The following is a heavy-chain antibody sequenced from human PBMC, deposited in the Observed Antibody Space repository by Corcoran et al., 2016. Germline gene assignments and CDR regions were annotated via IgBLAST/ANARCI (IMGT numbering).Heavy chain of an antibody. Sequence: QLQLQESGPGLVKPSETLSLTCNVSGGSISSSSYYWGWIGQPPGKGREWVGSIYYSGSTYYNPSRKSRVTISGDTSKNQFSLKLSSVTADDAAVYYCGRRIVVGVAATPGGMDVWGQGTTVTVSS. J-gene: IGHJ6*02. V-gene: IGHV4-39*01. CDR3: GRRIVVGVAATPGGMDV. D-gene: IGHD2-15*01. CDR1: GGSISSSSYY. CDR2: IYYSGST.